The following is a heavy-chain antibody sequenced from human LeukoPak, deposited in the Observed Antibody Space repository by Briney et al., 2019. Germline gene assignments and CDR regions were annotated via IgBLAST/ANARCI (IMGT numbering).Heavy chain of an antibody. D-gene: IGHD1-1*01. CDR3: ARDMYNWNGVPYYYYYGMDV. V-gene: IGHV3-33*01. Sequence: PGRSLRLSCAASGFTFSSYGMHWVRQAPGKGLEWVAVIWYDGSNKYYADSVKGRFTISRDNSKNTLYLQMNSLRAEDTAVYYCARDMYNWNGVPYYYYYGMDVWGQGTTVTVSS. CDR1: GFTFSSYG. J-gene: IGHJ6*02. CDR2: IWYDGSNK.